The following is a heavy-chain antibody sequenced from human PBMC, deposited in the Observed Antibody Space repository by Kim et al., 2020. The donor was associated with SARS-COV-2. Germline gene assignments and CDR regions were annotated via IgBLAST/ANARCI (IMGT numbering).Heavy chain of an antibody. CDR2: ISYDGSNK. D-gene: IGHD4-17*01. Sequence: GGSLRLSCAASGFTFSSYGMHWVRQAPGKGLEWVAVISYDGSNKYYADSVKGRFTISRDNSKNTLYLQMNSLRAEDTAVYYCARDPLYGDYVVGFDPWGQGTLVTVSS. J-gene: IGHJ5*02. V-gene: IGHV3-33*05. CDR1: GFTFSSYG. CDR3: ARDPLYGDYVVGFDP.